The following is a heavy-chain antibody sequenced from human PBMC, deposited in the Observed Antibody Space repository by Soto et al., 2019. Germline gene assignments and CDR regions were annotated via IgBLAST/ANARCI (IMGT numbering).Heavy chain of an antibody. V-gene: IGHV3-21*01. CDR3: ARDIVVVPAAMDPYYYYYGMDV. CDR2: ISSSSSYI. CDR1: GFTFSSYS. Sequence: GGSLRLSCAASGFTFSSYSMNWVRQAPGKGLEWVSSISSSSSYIYYADSVKGRFTISRDNAKNSLYLQMNSLRAEDTAVYYCARDIVVVPAAMDPYYYYYGMDVWGQGTTVTV. J-gene: IGHJ6*02. D-gene: IGHD2-2*01.